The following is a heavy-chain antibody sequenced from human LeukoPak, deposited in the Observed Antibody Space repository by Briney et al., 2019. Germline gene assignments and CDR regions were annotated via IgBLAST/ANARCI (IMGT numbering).Heavy chain of an antibody. CDR2: IYSGGST. CDR1: GFTVSSNY. D-gene: IGHD5-24*01. J-gene: IGHJ4*02. V-gene: IGHV3-66*01. Sequence: GGSLRLSCAASGFTVSSNYMSWVRQAPGKGLEWVSVIYSGGSTYYADSVKGRFTISRDNSKNTLYLQMNSLRAEDTAVYYCARAAVEMATLSYFDYWGRGTLVTVSS. CDR3: ARAAVEMATLSYFDY.